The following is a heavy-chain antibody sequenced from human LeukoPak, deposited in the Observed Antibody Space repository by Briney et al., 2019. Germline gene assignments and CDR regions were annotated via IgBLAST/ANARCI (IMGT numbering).Heavy chain of an antibody. V-gene: IGHV3-21*01. CDR3: AREFCSSNSCYLEY. D-gene: IGHD2-2*01. Sequence: PGETLILSCAASGFTFSNYRMNWVPKAPGKGLKFTSSISSSSSYIYYADSVKGRLTISRDNAKNSLYLQMNSLRAEDTAVYYCAREFCSSNSCYLEYWGQGTLVTVSS. J-gene: IGHJ4*02. CDR1: GFTFSNYR. CDR2: ISSSSSYI.